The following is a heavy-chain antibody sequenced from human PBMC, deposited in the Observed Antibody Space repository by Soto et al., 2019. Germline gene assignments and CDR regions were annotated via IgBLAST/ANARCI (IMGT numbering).Heavy chain of an antibody. D-gene: IGHD2-2*01. CDR2: IYYSGST. CDR1: GGSISSGGYY. Sequence: QVQLQESGPGLVKPSQTLSLTCTVSGGSISSGGYYWSWIRQHPGKGLAWIGYIYYSGSTYYNPSLKSRVTISVDTSKNQFSLKLSSVTAADTAVYYCARGGSVVPAAMYYWGQGTLVTVSS. J-gene: IGHJ4*02. V-gene: IGHV4-31*03. CDR3: ARGGSVVPAAMYY.